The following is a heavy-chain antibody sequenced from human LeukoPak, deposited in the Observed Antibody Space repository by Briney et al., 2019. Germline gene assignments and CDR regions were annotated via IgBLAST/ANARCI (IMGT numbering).Heavy chain of an antibody. J-gene: IGHJ5*02. CDR1: GGSISSYH. D-gene: IGHD3-10*01. CDR3: ARDVLDYYGSGSSPYFDP. V-gene: IGHV4-59*12. CDR2: IYYSGST. Sequence: SETLSLTCTVSGGSISSYHWSWIRQPPGKGLEWIGYIYYSGSTNYNPSLKSRVTISVDTSKNQFSLKLSSVTAADTAVYYCARDVLDYYGSGSSPYFDPWGQGTLVTVSS.